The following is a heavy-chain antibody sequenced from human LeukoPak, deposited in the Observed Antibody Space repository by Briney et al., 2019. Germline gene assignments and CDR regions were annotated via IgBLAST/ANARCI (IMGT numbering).Heavy chain of an antibody. CDR1: GFSFSNYA. Sequence: GGSLRLSCAASGFSFSNYAMSWVRQAPGKGLEWVSAVSGSGGSTYYADSVKGRFTISRDNSKNTLYLQMNSLRAEDTAVYYCAKGEQAYDSSGYYLDCWGQGTLVTVSS. CDR2: VSGSGGST. J-gene: IGHJ4*02. CDR3: AKGEQAYDSSGYYLDC. D-gene: IGHD3-22*01. V-gene: IGHV3-23*01.